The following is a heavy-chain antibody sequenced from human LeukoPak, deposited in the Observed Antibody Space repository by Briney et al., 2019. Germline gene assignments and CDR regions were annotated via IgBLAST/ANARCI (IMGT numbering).Heavy chain of an antibody. CDR3: VRHRSASDY. CDR2: ISGSDGST. CDR1: GFTFSNYA. D-gene: IGHD3-10*01. Sequence: GSLRLSCAASGFTFSNYAMSWVRQAPGKGLEWVSAISGSDGSTNYADSLKGRITISRDNAKNSLYLQMNSLRAEDTAVYYCVRHRSASDYWGQGALVTVSS. J-gene: IGHJ4*02. V-gene: IGHV3-23*01.